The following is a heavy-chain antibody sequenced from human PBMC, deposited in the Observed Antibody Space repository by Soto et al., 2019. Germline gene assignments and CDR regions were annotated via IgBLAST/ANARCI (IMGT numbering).Heavy chain of an antibody. D-gene: IGHD3-22*01. CDR3: ARGRLNDYYDSSGYYLGYFDY. J-gene: IGHJ4*02. CDR2: INPNSGGT. V-gene: IGHV1-2*04. Sequence: ASVKACKASGYTFTGYYMHWVRQAPGQGLEWMGWINPNSGGTNYAQKFQGWVTMTRDTSISTAYMELSRLRSDDTAVYYCARGRLNDYYDSSGYYLGYFDYWGQGTLVTVSS. CDR1: GYTFTGYY.